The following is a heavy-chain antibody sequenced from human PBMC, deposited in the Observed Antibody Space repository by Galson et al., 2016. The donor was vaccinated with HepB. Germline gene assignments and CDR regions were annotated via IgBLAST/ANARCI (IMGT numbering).Heavy chain of an antibody. J-gene: IGHJ1*01. D-gene: IGHD3-10*01. CDR1: GGSISSGTYY. CDR2: IYYSGNT. Sequence: TLSLTCTVSGGSISSGTYYWSWIRQHPGKGLEWIGYIYYSGNTYYNPSLKSRVNISIDTSKNQFSLKLSSVTAADTAVYYCARGGITMVRGGDPWGYFQKWGQGTLVTVSS. V-gene: IGHV4-31*03. CDR3: ARGGITMVRGGDPWGYFQK.